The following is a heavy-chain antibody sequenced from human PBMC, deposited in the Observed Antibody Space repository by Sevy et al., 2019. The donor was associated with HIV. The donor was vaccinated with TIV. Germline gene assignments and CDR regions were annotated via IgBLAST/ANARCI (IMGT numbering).Heavy chain of an antibody. J-gene: IGHJ1*01. D-gene: IGHD1-26*01. Sequence: ASVKVSCKASGYTFTNYHITWVRQAPGQGIEWMGWITAYNGNTNYAQRLQGRVTMTTDTSTSTAYMELRSLRSDDTAGYYCARAPSGSQGPGQYFHHWGQGTLVTVSS. V-gene: IGHV1-18*01. CDR3: ARAPSGSQGPGQYFHH. CDR2: ITAYNGNT. CDR1: GYTFTNYH.